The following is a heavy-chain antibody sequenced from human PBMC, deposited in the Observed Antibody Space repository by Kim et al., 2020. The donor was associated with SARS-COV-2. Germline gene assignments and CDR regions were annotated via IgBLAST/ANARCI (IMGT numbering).Heavy chain of an antibody. Sequence: ASVKVSCKASGYTFTNYAMNWVRQAPGQGLEWMGWINTNTGNPTYAQAFTGRFVFSLDTSVSTAYLQISRLKAEDTAVYYCARDQICSSTTCYFNDFWSGPPVGFDPWGQGTLVTVSS. V-gene: IGHV7-4-1*02. CDR2: INTNTGNP. D-gene: IGHD2-2*01. CDR1: GYTFTNYA. CDR3: ARDQICSSTTCYFNDFWSGPPVGFDP. J-gene: IGHJ5*02.